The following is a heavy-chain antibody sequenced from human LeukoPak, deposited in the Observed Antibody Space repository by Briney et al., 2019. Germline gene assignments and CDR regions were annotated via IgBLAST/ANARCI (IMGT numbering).Heavy chain of an antibody. CDR3: ARDWAFDY. V-gene: IGHV3-48*01. CDR2: ISSGSSTI. J-gene: IGHJ4*02. CDR1: GFTFSSYS. D-gene: IGHD7-27*01. Sequence: GGSLRLSCAASGFTFSSYSMNWVRQAPGKGLEWVSYISSGSSTIHYVDSVKGRLTISRDNAKNSLYLQMNSLRVKDTAIYFCARDWAFDYWGQGTLVTVSS.